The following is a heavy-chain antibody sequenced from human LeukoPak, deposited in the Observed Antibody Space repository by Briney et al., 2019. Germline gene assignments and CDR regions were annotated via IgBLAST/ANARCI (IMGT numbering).Heavy chain of an antibody. Sequence: PSETLSLTCSVSGGSISCYSWSWIRQPAGKGLEWIGHVYSSVNTNYNPSLKSRVTMSVDTSKNHFSLRLSSVTAADTAVYYCARDRWGVVLDYYYMDVWGKGTTVTVSS. J-gene: IGHJ6*03. CDR2: VYSSVNT. CDR1: GGSISCYS. V-gene: IGHV4-4*07. D-gene: IGHD2-21*01. CDR3: ARDRWGVVLDYYYMDV.